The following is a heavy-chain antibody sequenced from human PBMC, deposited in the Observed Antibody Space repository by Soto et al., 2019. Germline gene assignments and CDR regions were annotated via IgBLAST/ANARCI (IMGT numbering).Heavy chain of an antibody. CDR2: IFPGDSDA. V-gene: IGHV5-51*01. D-gene: IGHD2-21*02. J-gene: IGHJ6*02. CDR1: SLPDFW. Sequence: SLPDFWSARVRQMPGKGLEWMGIIFPGDSDARYGPSFQGQVTISVDKSISTVYLQWSSLKASDSAMYYCARLWGVTADRDSCQYSGMDVWGQGTPVTVSS. CDR3: ARLWGVTADRDSCQYSGMDV.